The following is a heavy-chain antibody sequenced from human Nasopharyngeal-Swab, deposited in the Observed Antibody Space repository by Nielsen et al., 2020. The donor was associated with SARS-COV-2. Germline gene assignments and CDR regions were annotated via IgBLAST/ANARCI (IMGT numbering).Heavy chain of an antibody. V-gene: IGHV1-18*01. CDR3: ARDRGYSGYDSSPYYYYGMDV. J-gene: IGHJ6*02. Sequence: WVRQAPGQGLEWMGWISAYNGNTNYAQKLQGRATMTTDTSTSTAYMELRSLRSDDTAVYYCARDRGYSGYDSSPYYYYGMDVWGQGTTVTVSS. CDR2: ISAYNGNT. D-gene: IGHD5-12*01.